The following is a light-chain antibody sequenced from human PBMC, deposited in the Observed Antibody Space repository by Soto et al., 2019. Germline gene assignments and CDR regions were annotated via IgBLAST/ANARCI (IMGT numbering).Light chain of an antibody. CDR2: DAS. Sequence: DIQMTQSPSSVSASVGDRVTITCRASQDISSWLAWYQHKPGKAPKLLIYDASTLQSGGPSRFSGSGSGTYFTLTITCLQPEDFAIYYCQQAYSFPLSFGGGTKVE. J-gene: IGKJ4*01. V-gene: IGKV1-12*01. CDR3: QQAYSFPLS. CDR1: QDISSW.